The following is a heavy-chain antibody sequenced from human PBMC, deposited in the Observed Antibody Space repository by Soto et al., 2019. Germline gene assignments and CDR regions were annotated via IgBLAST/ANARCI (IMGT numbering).Heavy chain of an antibody. CDR3: ATAACSGGSCYSVYFDY. D-gene: IGHD2-15*01. V-gene: IGHV1-46*03. Sequence: QVQLVQSGAEVKKPGASVKVSCKASGYTFTSYYMHWVRQAPGQGLEWMGIINPSGGSTSYAQKCQDRVTMTRDTSTSTVYMELSSLRSEDTAVYYCATAACSGGSCYSVYFDYWGQGTLVTVSS. J-gene: IGHJ4*02. CDR2: INPSGGST. CDR1: GYTFTSYY.